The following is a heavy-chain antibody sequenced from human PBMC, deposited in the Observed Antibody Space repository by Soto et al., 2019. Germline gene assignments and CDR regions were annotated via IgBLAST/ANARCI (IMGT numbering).Heavy chain of an antibody. CDR1: GYTFTSYG. CDR3: ARDGYCSGGSFYSDGGYYYYGMDV. J-gene: IGHJ6*02. CDR2: ISAYNGNT. D-gene: IGHD2-15*01. V-gene: IGHV1-18*04. Sequence: ASVKVSCKASGYTFTSYGISWVRQAPGQGLEWMGWISAYNGNTNYAQKLQGRVTMTTDTSTSTAYMELRSLRSDDTAVYYCARDGYCSGGSFYSDGGYYYYGMDVWGQGTTVTVSS.